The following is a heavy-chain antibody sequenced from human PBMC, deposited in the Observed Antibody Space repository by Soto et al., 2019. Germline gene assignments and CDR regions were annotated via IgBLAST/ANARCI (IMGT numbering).Heavy chain of an antibody. CDR3: AKGGDCSSTSCYLDY. CDR2: ISWNGGSI. D-gene: IGHD2-2*01. J-gene: IGHJ4*02. CDR1: GFTFDDYA. Sequence: GGSLRLSCAASGFTFDDYAMHWVRQAPGKGLEWVSGISWNGGSIGYADSVKGRFTISRDNAKNSLYLQMNSLRAEDTALYYCAKGGDCSSTSCYLDYWGQGTLVTVSS. V-gene: IGHV3-9*01.